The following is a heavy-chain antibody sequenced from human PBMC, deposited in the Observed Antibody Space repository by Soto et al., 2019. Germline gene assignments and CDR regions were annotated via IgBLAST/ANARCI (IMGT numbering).Heavy chain of an antibody. D-gene: IGHD3-10*01. CDR1: GGSISSYY. CDR3: ARGPWITMIRGVRFDY. CDR2: IYYSGST. Sequence: SETLSLTCTVSGGSISSYYWSWIRQPPGKGLEWIGYIYYSGSTNYNPSLKSRVSISVDTSKNQFSLKVGSVTAADTAVYYCARGPWITMIRGVRFDYWGQGMLVTVSS. J-gene: IGHJ4*02. V-gene: IGHV4-59*01.